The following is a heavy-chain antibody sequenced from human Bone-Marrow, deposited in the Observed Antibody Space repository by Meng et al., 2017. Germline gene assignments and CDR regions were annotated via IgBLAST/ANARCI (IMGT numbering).Heavy chain of an antibody. J-gene: IGHJ6*02. Sequence: GGSLRLSCAASGFTFSSYEMNWVRQAPGKGLEWVSYISSSGTTIYYADSVKGRFTISRDNAKNSLNLQMNSLRAEDTAVYYCARENYYYYFYGMDVRGQGTTVTVSS. CDR2: ISSSGTTI. V-gene: IGHV3-48*03. CDR3: ARENYYYYFYGMDV. CDR1: GFTFSSYE.